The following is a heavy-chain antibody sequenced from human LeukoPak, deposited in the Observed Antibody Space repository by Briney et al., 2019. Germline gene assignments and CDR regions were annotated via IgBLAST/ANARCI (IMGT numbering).Heavy chain of an antibody. V-gene: IGHV4-39*01. CDR2: IYYSGST. CDR1: GGSISSSSYY. D-gene: IGHD3-9*01. J-gene: IGHJ4*02. CDR3: AGILTGYYNVIWY. Sequence: SETLSLTCTVSGGSISSSSYYWGWIRQPPGKALEWIGSIYYSGSTYYNPSLKSRVTISVDTSKNQFSLKLSSVTAADTALYYRAGILTGYYNVIWYWGQGTLVTVSS.